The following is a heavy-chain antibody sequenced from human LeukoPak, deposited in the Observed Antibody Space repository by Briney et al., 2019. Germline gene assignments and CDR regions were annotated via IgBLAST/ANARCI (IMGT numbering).Heavy chain of an antibody. CDR1: GFTFSSYS. CDR2: ISSSSSYI. Sequence: GGSLRLSCAASGFTFSSYSMNWVLQAPGKGLEWVSCISSSSSYIYYADSVKGRFTISRDNAKDSLYLQMNSLRAADTAVYYCARATEDYYDSSGYGNFDYRGQGTLVTVSS. D-gene: IGHD3-22*01. CDR3: ARATEDYYDSSGYGNFDY. J-gene: IGHJ4*02. V-gene: IGHV3-21*01.